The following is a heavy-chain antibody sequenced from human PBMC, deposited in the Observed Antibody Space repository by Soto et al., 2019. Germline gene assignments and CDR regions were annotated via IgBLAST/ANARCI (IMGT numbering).Heavy chain of an antibody. Sequence: EVQLVESGGGLVKPGGSLRLSCEASGFTFSSYTMNWVRKAPGKGLEWVSSISSSTSFIYYADSVKGRFTISRDNAKNSLYLQMNSLRAEDTAVYYCARDQRYTPDYWGQGTLVTVSS. CDR1: GFTFSSYT. CDR3: ARDQRYTPDY. J-gene: IGHJ4*02. D-gene: IGHD3-16*02. CDR2: ISSSTSFI. V-gene: IGHV3-21*01.